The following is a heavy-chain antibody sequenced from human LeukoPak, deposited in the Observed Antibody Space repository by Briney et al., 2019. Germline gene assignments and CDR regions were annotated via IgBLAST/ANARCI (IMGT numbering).Heavy chain of an antibody. CDR1: GFTFRSYW. V-gene: IGHV3-74*01. CDR2: INSDGSSP. Sequence: GGSLRLSCAASGFTFRSYWMHWIRQAPGKGLVWVSRINSDGSSPTYADSVKGRFTISRDNAKNTLYLQMNSLRVEDTAVYYCASLRDYWGQGTLVTVSS. CDR3: ASLRDY. J-gene: IGHJ4*02.